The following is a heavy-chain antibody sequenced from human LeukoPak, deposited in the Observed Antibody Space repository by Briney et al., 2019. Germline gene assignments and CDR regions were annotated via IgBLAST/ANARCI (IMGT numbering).Heavy chain of an antibody. Sequence: GGSLSLSCAASGFTFSSYWMHWVRQAPGKGLVWVSRIVSDGSSATYADSVRGRFTVSRDNAKSTLFLQMNSLTPEDTAVYYCVRDTATTPVYWGQGALVTVSS. J-gene: IGHJ4*02. CDR1: GFTFSSYW. V-gene: IGHV3-74*01. CDR2: IVSDGSSA. CDR3: VRDTATTPVY. D-gene: IGHD6-25*01.